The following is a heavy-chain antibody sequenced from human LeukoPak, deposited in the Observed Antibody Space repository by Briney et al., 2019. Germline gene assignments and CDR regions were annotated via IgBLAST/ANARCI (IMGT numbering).Heavy chain of an antibody. Sequence: GGSLRLSCAASGFTFSSYAMSWVRQAPGKGLEWVSAISGSGGSTYYADSVKGRFTISRDNAKNSLYLQMNSLRAEDTAVYYCARESSVVRGVITDFDYWGQGTLVTVSS. CDR2: ISGSGGST. CDR1: GFTFSSYA. V-gene: IGHV3-23*01. CDR3: ARESSVVRGVITDFDY. J-gene: IGHJ4*02. D-gene: IGHD3-10*01.